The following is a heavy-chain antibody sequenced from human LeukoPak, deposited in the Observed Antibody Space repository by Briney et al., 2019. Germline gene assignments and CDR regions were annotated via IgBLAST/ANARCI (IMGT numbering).Heavy chain of an antibody. V-gene: IGHV3-23*01. J-gene: IGHJ4*02. CDR3: AKSISRDGVNFERGADY. Sequence: GGSLRLSCVGSGFTFSSHVMSWVRQAPGMGLEWVSSISGGGHHTYYADSVRGRFTISRDGSKNTVVLQMNSLRVEDTAVYYCAKSISRDGVNFERGADYWGQGTQVTVSS. CDR1: GFTFSSHV. CDR2: ISGGGHHT. D-gene: IGHD5-24*01.